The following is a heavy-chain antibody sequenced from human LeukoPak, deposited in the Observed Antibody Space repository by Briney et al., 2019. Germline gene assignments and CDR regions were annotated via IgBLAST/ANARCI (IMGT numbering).Heavy chain of an antibody. Sequence: GASVKVSCKASGGTFSSYAISWVRQAPGQGLEWMGGIIPIFGTANYAQKFQGRVTITADESTSTAYMELSSLRSEDTAVYYCERGKGYSYGYRYYFDYWGQGTLVTVSS. D-gene: IGHD5-18*01. CDR1: GGTFSSYA. CDR2: IIPIFGTA. V-gene: IGHV1-69*13. J-gene: IGHJ4*02. CDR3: ERGKGYSYGYRYYFDY.